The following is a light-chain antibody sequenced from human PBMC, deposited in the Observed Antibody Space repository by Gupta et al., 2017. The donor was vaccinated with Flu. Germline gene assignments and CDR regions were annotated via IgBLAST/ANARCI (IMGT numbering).Light chain of an antibody. V-gene: IGKV1-39*01. CDR1: RSISRC. J-gene: IGKJ4*01. CDR3: QQRDTTPVT. Sequence: PSTLSAFVGDRVAITCRASRSISRCLDWYQQKPGKAPKLLIHPASRLVRGVPSRFSGSGSGTEFTLTISRLQPEDFATYYCQQRDTTPVTFGRGTKVEMK. CDR2: PAS.